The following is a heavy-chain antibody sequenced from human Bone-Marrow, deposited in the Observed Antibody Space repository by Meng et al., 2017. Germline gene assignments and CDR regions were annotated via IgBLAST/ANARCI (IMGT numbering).Heavy chain of an antibody. J-gene: IGHJ4*02. CDR2: VNPKSGDT. V-gene: IGHV1-2*06. CDR1: GYTFPDYW. CDR3: ARDEDISAAGKLFGDY. D-gene: IGHD6-13*01. Sequence: QVQAVQSGSEVKKPWASGKVSCKASGYTFPDYWLHWVRRAPGQGLEWMGRVNPKSGDTHYAQRFQGRVTMTGDTSISTAYMELSGLRSDDTAMYYCARDEDISAAGKLFGDYWGQGTLVTVSS.